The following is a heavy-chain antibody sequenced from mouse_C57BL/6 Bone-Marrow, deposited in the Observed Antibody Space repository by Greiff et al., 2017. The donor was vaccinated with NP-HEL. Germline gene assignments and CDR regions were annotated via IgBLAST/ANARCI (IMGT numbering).Heavy chain of an antibody. CDR3: ARDWGYSNWYFDV. CDR2: ISDGGSYT. Sequence: EVMLVESGGGLVKPGGSLKLSCAASGFTFSSYAMSWVRQTPEQRLEWVATISDGGSYTYYPDNVKGRFTISRDNAKNNLYLQMSHLKSEDTAMYYCARDWGYSNWYFDVWGTGTTVTVSS. CDR1: GFTFSSYA. V-gene: IGHV5-4*01. D-gene: IGHD2-5*01. J-gene: IGHJ1*03.